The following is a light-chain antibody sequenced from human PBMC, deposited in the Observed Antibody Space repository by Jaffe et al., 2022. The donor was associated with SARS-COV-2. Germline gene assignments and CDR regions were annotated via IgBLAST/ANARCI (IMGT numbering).Light chain of an antibody. CDR2: WAS. J-gene: IGKJ4*01. Sequence: DIVMTQSPDSLAVSLGERATINCKSSQSILYNSNSNNFLAWYQQKPGQPPKLLIYWASIRESGVPDRFSGSGSETDFTLTISSLQAEDVAVYYCQQYFSVPLTFGGGTKVEIK. V-gene: IGKV4-1*01. CDR3: QQYFSVPLT. CDR1: QSILYNSNSNNF.